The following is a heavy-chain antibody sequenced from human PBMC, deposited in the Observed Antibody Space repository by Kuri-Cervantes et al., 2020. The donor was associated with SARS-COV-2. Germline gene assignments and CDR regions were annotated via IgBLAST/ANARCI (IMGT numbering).Heavy chain of an antibody. V-gene: IGHV3-30*03. CDR2: ISYDGSNK. J-gene: IGHJ4*02. D-gene: IGHD2-15*01. Sequence: GESLKISCAASGFTFSSYGMHWVRQAPGKGLEWVAVISYDGSNKYYADSVKGRFTISRDNSKNTLYLQMNSLRAEDTAVYYRARELGGGSVWGQGTLVTVSS. CDR1: GFTFSSYG. CDR3: ARELGGGSV.